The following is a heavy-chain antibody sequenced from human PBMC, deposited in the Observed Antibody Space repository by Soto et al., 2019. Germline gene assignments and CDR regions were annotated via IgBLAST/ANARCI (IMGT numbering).Heavy chain of an antibody. D-gene: IGHD4-17*01. V-gene: IGHV4-4*02. Sequence: QVQLQESGPGLVKPSGTLSLTCAVSGGSISSSNWWSWVRQPPGKGLEWIGEIYHSGSTNYNPSRKRRGTISADTSKNQFSLTLSSVTAADTAVYYCARGVPHDYGDYDGGTAYYYYGMDVWGQGTTVTVSS. CDR2: IYHSGST. J-gene: IGHJ6*02. CDR1: GGSISSSNW. CDR3: ARGVPHDYGDYDGGTAYYYYGMDV.